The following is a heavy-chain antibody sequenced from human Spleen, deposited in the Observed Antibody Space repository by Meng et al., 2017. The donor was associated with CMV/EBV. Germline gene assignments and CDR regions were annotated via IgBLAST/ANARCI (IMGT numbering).Heavy chain of an antibody. CDR1: GSFY. CDR2: ICEPDST. V-gene: IGHV4-39*07. D-gene: IGHD5-18*01. J-gene: IGHJ2*01. Sequence: GSFYWGWIRQTPGRGLEWIGRICEPDSTSYSPSLKSRVAISMDTPKNQFSLKLNSVTAADTAVYYCAREPIRQYSYGSPFWYFDLWGRGTLVTVSS. CDR3: AREPIRQYSYGSPFWYFDL.